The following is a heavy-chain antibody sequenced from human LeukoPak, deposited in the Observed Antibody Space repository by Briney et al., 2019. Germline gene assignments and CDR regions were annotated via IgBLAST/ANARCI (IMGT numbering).Heavy chain of an antibody. J-gene: IGHJ4*02. V-gene: IGHV4-59*08. CDR2: IYYSGST. D-gene: IGHD4-11*01. Sequence: KPSETLSLTCTVSGGSISSYYWSWIRQPPGKGLEWIGYIYYSGSTNYNPSLKSRVAISVDTSKNQFSLKLSSVTAADTAVYYCARFGSNGVYYWGQGTLVTVSS. CDR3: ARFGSNGVYY. CDR1: GGSISSYY.